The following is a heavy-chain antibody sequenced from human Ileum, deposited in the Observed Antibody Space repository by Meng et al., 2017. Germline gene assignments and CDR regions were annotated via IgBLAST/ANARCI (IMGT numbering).Heavy chain of an antibody. V-gene: IGHV4-38-2*01. D-gene: IGHD5-18*01. CDR3: ARGRQYSYGYYYFDY. J-gene: IGHJ4*02. CDR2: IYHSGNT. CDR1: GYSISSGYY. Sequence: SQTLSLTCAVSGYSISSGYYWTWIRQPPGKGLEWITSIYHSGNTYYNPSPKSRVTISVDTSRNQFSLKLTSVTAADTAVYYCARGRQYSYGYYYFDYWGQGTLVTVSS.